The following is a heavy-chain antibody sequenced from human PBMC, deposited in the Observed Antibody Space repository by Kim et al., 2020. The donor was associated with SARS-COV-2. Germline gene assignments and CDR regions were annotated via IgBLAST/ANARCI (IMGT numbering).Heavy chain of an antibody. CDR2: ISSNSGTI. Sequence: GGSLRLSCTASGFTFSSYSMDWVRQAPGKGLEWLSYISSNSGTIYYADSVRGRFTISRDNAKNSLSLQMISLGDEDTAVYYCARGQLQRGNGYGSLDSYGMDVWGQGTTVTVSS. V-gene: IGHV3-48*02. CDR3: ARGQLQRGNGYGSLDSYGMDV. D-gene: IGHD5-18*01. J-gene: IGHJ6*02. CDR1: GFTFSSYS.